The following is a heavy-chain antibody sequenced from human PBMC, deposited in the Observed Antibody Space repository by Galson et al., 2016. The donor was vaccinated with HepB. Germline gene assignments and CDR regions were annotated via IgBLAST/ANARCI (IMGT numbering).Heavy chain of an antibody. V-gene: IGHV4-4*07. CDR1: GGSISNYY. J-gene: IGHJ6*02. CDR3: ARGTPWRAFDF. D-gene: IGHD3-9*01. Sequence: SETLSLTCTVSGGSISNYYWSWIRQPAGKGLEWIGRIYSTGSTNYNPSLKSRVTMSVDTSKNQFSLILSFVSAADTAVYYCARGTPWRAFDFWGQGTTVTVSS. CDR2: IYSTGST.